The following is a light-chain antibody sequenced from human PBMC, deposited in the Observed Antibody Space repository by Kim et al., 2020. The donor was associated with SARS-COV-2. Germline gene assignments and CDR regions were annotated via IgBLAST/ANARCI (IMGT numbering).Light chain of an antibody. Sequence: DIQMTQSPSSLSASLGDRVTITCRASQGIRDSLAWFQQKPGKAPKSLIYAASNLQSGVPSKFSGSGSGTDFTLTITNLQPEDFATDYCQQSNTLPLTCGGGTKREI. V-gene: IGKV1-16*02. CDR1: QGIRDS. CDR3: QQSNTLPLT. J-gene: IGKJ4*01. CDR2: AAS.